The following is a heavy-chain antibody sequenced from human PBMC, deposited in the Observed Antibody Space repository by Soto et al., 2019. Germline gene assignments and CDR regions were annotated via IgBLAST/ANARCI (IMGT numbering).Heavy chain of an antibody. CDR3: AREVGATFDY. J-gene: IGHJ4*02. D-gene: IGHD1-26*01. Sequence: QVQLVESGGGVVQPGRSLRLSCAASGFTFSSYGMHWVRQAPGKGLEWVAVIWYDGSNKYYADSVKGRFTISRDNSKSTLYLQMNSLRAEDTAVYYCAREVGATFDYWGQGTLVTVSS. V-gene: IGHV3-33*01. CDR1: GFTFSSYG. CDR2: IWYDGSNK.